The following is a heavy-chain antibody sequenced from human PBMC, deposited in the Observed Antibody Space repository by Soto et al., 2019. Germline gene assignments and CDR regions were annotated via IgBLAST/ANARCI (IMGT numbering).Heavy chain of an antibody. CDR3: ARDQAYGSAFEGYYYYGMDV. Sequence: SETLSLTCTVSGDSMSTDGYHWNWIRQHPGKGLEWIGSISHIGTTYYNPSLKSRLIMSVDPSQNYFSLKLTSMTAADTAVYYCARDQAYGSAFEGYYYYGMDVWGQGTTVTVSS. J-gene: IGHJ6*02. CDR1: GDSMSTDGYH. V-gene: IGHV4-31*03. D-gene: IGHD3-10*01. CDR2: ISHIGTT.